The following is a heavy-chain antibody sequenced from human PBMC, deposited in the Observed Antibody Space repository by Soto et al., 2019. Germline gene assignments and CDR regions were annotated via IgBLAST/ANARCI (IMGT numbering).Heavy chain of an antibody. J-gene: IGHJ4*02. CDR2: VSPDGRQT. V-gene: IGHV3-74*01. CDR1: GFTFTTYW. Sequence: EVQLVESGGGSVQPGGSLTLSCAASGFTFTTYWMHWVRQAPGQGLVWVSSVSPDGRQTYYADSVRGRFIISRDNVKNALILQMHGLGVDETDLSYCVRDDPSMIRLDFCGQGTLVTVSS. CDR3: VRDDPSMIRLDF. D-gene: IGHD3-16*01.